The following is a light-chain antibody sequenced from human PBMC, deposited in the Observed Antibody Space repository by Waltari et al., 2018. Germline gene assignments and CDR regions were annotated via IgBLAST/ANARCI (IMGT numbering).Light chain of an antibody. J-gene: IGLJ2*01. CDR1: RSDVGGYTY. CDR3: SSYAGSNNLV. Sequence: QSALTQPPSASGALGQSVTISCTGTRSDVGGYTYVSWYQQHPGKAPKLMIYEVSKRPSGVPDRFSGSKSGNTASLTVSGLQAEDETDYYCSSYAGSNNLVFGGGTKLTVL. V-gene: IGLV2-8*01. CDR2: EVS.